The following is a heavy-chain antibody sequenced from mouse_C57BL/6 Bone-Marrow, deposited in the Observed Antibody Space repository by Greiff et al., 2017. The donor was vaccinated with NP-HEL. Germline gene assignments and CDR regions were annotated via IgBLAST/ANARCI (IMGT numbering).Heavy chain of an antibody. V-gene: IGHV1-81*01. J-gene: IGHJ3*01. CDR3: ARRYYGSSYNAY. CDR1: GYTFTSYG. Sequence: QVQLKQSGAELARPGASVKLSCKASGYTFTSYGISWVKQRTGQGLEWIGEIYPRSGNTYYNEKFKGKATLTADKSSSTAYMELRSLTSEDSAVYFCARRYYGSSYNAYWGQGTLVTVSA. D-gene: IGHD1-1*01. CDR2: IYPRSGNT.